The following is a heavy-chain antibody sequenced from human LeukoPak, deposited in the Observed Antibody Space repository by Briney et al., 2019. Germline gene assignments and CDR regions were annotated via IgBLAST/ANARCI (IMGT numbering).Heavy chain of an antibody. D-gene: IGHD3-22*01. CDR3: VRSVDYCDNTGPHMMFDY. CDR1: GGSVTSYY. V-gene: IGHV4-59*02. Sequence: SETLSLTCTVSGGSVTSYYWSWIRRPPGKGLEWIGYLYYTGSTKYNPSLKSRVSMSVDTSKNQFFLKVNSVTAADTADYHCVRSVDYCDNTGPHMMFDYWGQGSLVTVSS. J-gene: IGHJ4*02. CDR2: LYYTGST.